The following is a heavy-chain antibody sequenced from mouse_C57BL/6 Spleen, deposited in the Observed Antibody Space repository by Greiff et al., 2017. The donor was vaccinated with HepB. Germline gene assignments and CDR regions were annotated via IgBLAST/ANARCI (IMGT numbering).Heavy chain of an antibody. CDR1: GFSFNTYA. J-gene: IGHJ4*01. V-gene: IGHV10-1*01. Sequence: DVKLVESGGGLVQPKGSLKLSCAASGFSFNTYAMNWVRQAPGKGLEWVARIRSKSNNYATYYADSVKDRFTISRDDSESMLYLQMNNLKTEDTAMYYCVRHADAMDYWGQGTSVTVSS. CDR3: VRHADAMDY. CDR2: IRSKSNNYAT.